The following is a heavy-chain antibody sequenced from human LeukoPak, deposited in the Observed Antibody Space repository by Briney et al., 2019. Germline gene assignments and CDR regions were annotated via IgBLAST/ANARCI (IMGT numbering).Heavy chain of an antibody. J-gene: IGHJ4*02. CDR1: GFTFSNYG. D-gene: IGHD3-9*01. V-gene: IGHV3-30*02. Sequence: PGGSLRLSCAASGFTFSNYGMHWVRQAPGKGLEWLAFIRYDGSNKYYADSVKGRFTISRDNSKNTLYLQMNSLRAEDTAVYYCAKDRVRNYDILTGCYSYYFDYWGQGTLVTVSS. CDR3: AKDRVRNYDILTGCYSYYFDY. CDR2: IRYDGSNK.